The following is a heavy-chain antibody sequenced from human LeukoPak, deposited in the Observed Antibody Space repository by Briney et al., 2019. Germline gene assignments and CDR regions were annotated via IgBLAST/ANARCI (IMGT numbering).Heavy chain of an antibody. J-gene: IGHJ4*02. CDR1: GYTFTSYA. V-gene: IGHV7-4-1*02. Sequence: ASVKVSCKASGYTFTSYAMNWVRQAPGQGLEWMGWINTNTGNPTYAQGFTGRFVFSLDTSVSTAYLQISSLKAEDTAVYYCARAFIAAQRVDSGSFDNWGQGTLVTVSS. CDR2: INTNTGNP. D-gene: IGHD6-6*01. CDR3: ARAFIAAQRVDSGSFDN.